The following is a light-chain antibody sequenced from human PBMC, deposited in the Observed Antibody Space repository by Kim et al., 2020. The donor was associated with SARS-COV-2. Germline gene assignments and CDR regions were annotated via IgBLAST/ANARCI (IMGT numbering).Light chain of an antibody. J-gene: IGLJ3*02. CDR1: SGSIASNY. V-gene: IGLV6-57*03. Sequence: GKTVTISCTRSSGSIASNYVQWYQQRPGSAPTTVCYEDNQRPSGVPDRFSGSIDSYSNSASLTSSGLKTEDEADYYCQSYDSSLWVFGGGTQLTVL. CDR2: EDN. CDR3: QSYDSSLWV.